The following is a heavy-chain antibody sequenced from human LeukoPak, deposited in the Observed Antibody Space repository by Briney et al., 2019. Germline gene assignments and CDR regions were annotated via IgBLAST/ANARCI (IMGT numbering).Heavy chain of an antibody. CDR3: VRGAGPLFDP. CDR1: GFTFSDHY. Sequence: GGSLRLSCAASGFTFSDHYMSWIRQAPGKGLEWLSYISTSGTTICYADSVKGRLTTSRDNAKNSLYLQMNSLRPEDTAVYYCVRGAGPLFDPWGQGTLVTVSS. CDR2: ISTSGTTI. J-gene: IGHJ5*02. V-gene: IGHV3-11*01.